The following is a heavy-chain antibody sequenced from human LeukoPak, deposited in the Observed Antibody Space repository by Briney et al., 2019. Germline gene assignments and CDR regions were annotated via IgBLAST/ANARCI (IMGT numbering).Heavy chain of an antibody. Sequence: GGSLRLSCAASGFTFSDYYMSWIRQAPGKGLEWVSYISSSGSTIYYTDSVKGRFTISRDNAKNSLYLQMNSLRAEDTAVYYCARVDYYDSSGFDYWGQGTLVTVSS. D-gene: IGHD3-22*01. CDR1: GFTFSDYY. CDR2: ISSSGSTI. CDR3: ARVDYYDSSGFDY. J-gene: IGHJ4*02. V-gene: IGHV3-11*04.